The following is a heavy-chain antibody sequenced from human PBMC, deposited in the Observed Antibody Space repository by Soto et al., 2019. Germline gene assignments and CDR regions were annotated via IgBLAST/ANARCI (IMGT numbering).Heavy chain of an antibody. CDR1: SGSITNSNW. CDR3: ARGSTTLDWLDC. CDR2: IFHSGVI. J-gene: IGHJ4*02. V-gene: IGHV4-4*02. Sequence: QVQLQESGPGLVKSSGTLSLTCAVSSGSITNSNWWTWVRQPPGKGLEWIGEIFHSGVINYNPSLKSRLTMSVDKSKNHFSLNLTSVTAADTAVYYCARGSTTLDWLDCWGQGTLVTVSS. D-gene: IGHD1-26*01.